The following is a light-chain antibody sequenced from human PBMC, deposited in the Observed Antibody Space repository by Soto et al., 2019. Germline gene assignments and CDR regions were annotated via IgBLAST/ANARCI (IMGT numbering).Light chain of an antibody. CDR3: QQRSSWPLT. V-gene: IGKV3-11*01. Sequence: EIVLTQSPATLSLSPGERATLSCRASESVRNYLIWCQQKPGLPPRLLIYDTSTRATGIPARFSGSGSGADYTLTISSLEPEDFAIYYCQQRSSWPLTFGGGTKIEI. CDR1: ESVRNY. CDR2: DTS. J-gene: IGKJ4*01.